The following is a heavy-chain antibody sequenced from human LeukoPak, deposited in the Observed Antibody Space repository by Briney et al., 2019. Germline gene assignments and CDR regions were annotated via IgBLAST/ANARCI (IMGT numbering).Heavy chain of an antibody. CDR2: IYSGCRT. CDR1: GFSVSSNY. J-gene: IGHJ6*03. D-gene: IGHD4-23*01. Sequence: PGGSLTLSCIASGFSVSSNYLIWLRQAPGKGLDWVSVIYSGCRTYYADSVKGRFPITRDNSKNTPYLQMDSLRTEDTAVYYCARYDRGGATVDSDYYYYMDVWGKGTGVTVSS. V-gene: IGHV3-53*01. CDR3: ARYDRGGATVDSDYYYYMDV.